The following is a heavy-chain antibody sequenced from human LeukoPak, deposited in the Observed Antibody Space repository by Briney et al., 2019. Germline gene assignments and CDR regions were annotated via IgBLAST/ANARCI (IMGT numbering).Heavy chain of an antibody. CDR2: ISGSDDIT. Sequence: GGSLRLSCAASGFTFSSYAVSWVRQAPRRGLEWVSAISGSDDITYYADSVKGRFTISRDNSRNTLYLQMNSLRAEDTAVYYCAKDLLSAGYSGYDFEFYFDYWGQGTLVTVSS. CDR1: GFTFSSYA. D-gene: IGHD5-12*01. V-gene: IGHV3-23*01. CDR3: AKDLLSAGYSGYDFEFYFDY. J-gene: IGHJ4*02.